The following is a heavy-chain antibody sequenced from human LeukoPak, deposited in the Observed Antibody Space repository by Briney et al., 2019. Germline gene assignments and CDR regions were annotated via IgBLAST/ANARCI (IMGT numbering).Heavy chain of an antibody. CDR2: IWYDGSNK. CDR1: GFTFSSYG. CDR3: ARAAYYGGDCSLYAFDI. D-gene: IGHD2-21*02. V-gene: IGHV3-33*01. J-gene: IGHJ3*02. Sequence: GRSLRLSCAASGFTFSSYGMHWVRQAPGKGLEWVAVIWYDGSNKYYADSVKGRFTISRDNAKNSLYLQMNSLRAEDTALYHCARAAYYGGDCSLYAFDIWGQGTMVTVSS.